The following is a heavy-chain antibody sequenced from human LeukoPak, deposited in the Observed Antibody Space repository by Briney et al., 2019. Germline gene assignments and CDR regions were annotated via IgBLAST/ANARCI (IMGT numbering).Heavy chain of an antibody. Sequence: ASVKVSCKASGGTFSSYAISWVRQAPGQGLEWMGGIIPIFGTANYAQKFQGRVTITTDESTSTAYMELSSLRSEDTAVYYCARESLRMNRYQLPMDYYYYMDVWGKGTTVTVSS. CDR3: ARESLRMNRYQLPMDYYYYMDV. D-gene: IGHD2-2*01. J-gene: IGHJ6*03. CDR1: GGTFSSYA. CDR2: IIPIFGTA. V-gene: IGHV1-69*05.